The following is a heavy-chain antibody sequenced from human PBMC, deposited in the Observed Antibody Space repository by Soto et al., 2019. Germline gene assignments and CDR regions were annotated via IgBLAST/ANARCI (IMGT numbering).Heavy chain of an antibody. CDR2: IWYDGSNK. CDR1: GFTFSSYG. Sequence: QVQLVESGGGVVQPGRSLRLSCAASGFTFSSYGMHWVRQAPGKGLEWVAVIWYDGSNKYYADSVKGRFTISRDNSKNTLYLQMNSLRAEDTAVYYCARTLLYYGSGSYPNYYYYGMDVWGQGTTVTVSS. V-gene: IGHV3-33*01. J-gene: IGHJ6*02. CDR3: ARTLLYYGSGSYPNYYYYGMDV. D-gene: IGHD3-10*01.